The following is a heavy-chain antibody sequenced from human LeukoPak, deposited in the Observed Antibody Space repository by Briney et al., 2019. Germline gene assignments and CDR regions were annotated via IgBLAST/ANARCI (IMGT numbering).Heavy chain of an antibody. CDR2: IYHSGST. D-gene: IGHD3-22*01. V-gene: IGHV4-30-2*01. Sequence: SQTLSLTCAVSGGSISSGGYSWSWIRQPPGKGLEWIGYIYHSGSTYYNPSLKSRVTISVDRSKNQFSLKLSSVTAADTAVYYCARVGYYYDSSGYLGGVYFDYWGQGTLVTVSS. CDR1: GGSISSGGYS. J-gene: IGHJ4*02. CDR3: ARVGYYYDSSGYLGGVYFDY.